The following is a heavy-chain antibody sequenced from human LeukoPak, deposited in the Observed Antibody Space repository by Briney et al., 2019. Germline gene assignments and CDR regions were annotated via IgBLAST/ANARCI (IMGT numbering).Heavy chain of an antibody. CDR3: AKHMGSSSGYYFTD. V-gene: IGHV3-23*01. J-gene: IGHJ4*02. CDR1: RFTFNSYA. Sequence: GGSLRLSCAASRFTFNSYAMSWVRQAPGKGLEWVSTIPSSGGSTYYADSVEGRFTISRDNSKNTLHVQMNSLRAEDTAVYYCAKHMGSSSGYYFTDWGQGTLVTVSS. CDR2: IPSSGGST. D-gene: IGHD3-22*01.